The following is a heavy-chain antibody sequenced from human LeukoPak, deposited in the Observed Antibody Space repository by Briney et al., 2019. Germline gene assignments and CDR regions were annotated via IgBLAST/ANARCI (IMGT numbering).Heavy chain of an antibody. V-gene: IGHV3-30*18. D-gene: IGHD6-13*01. Sequence: PGGSLRLSCAASGFTFSSYGMHWVRQAPGKGLEWVAVISYDGSNKYYADSVKGRFTISRDNSKNTLYLQMNSLRAEDTAVYYCAKVNSQVVPPFYFDYWGQGTLVTVSS. CDR2: ISYDGSNK. J-gene: IGHJ4*02. CDR3: AKVNSQVVPPFYFDY. CDR1: GFTFSSYG.